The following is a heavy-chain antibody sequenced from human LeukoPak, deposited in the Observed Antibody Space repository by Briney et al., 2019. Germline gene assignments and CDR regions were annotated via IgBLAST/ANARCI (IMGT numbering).Heavy chain of an antibody. D-gene: IGHD3-22*01. CDR3: ARDYYDSSGYYSDNAFDI. Sequence: GASVKVSCKASGYTFTGYYMHWVRQAPGQGLEWMGWINPNSGGTNYAQKFQGRVTMTRDTSISTAYMELSRLRSDDTAVYYCARDYYDSSGYYSDNAFDIWGQGTMVTVSS. J-gene: IGHJ3*02. CDR2: INPNSGGT. CDR1: GYTFTGYY. V-gene: IGHV1-2*02.